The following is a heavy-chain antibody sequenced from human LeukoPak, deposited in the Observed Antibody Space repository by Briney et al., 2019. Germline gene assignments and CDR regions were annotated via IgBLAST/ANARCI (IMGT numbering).Heavy chain of an antibody. D-gene: IGHD2-2*01. V-gene: IGHV4-4*07. CDR2: IYTSGST. CDR3: ARDCSSTSCYD. CDR1: GGSISSYY. J-gene: IGHJ4*02. Sequence: SETLSLTCTVSGGSISSYYWSWIRQPAGKGLEWIGRIYTSGSTNYNPSLKSRVTISVDKSKNQFSLKLSSVTAADTAVYYCARDCSSTSCYDWGQGTLVTVPS.